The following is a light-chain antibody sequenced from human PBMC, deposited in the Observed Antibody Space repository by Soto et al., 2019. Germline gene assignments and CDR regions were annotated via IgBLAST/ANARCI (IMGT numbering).Light chain of an antibody. V-gene: IGLV1-44*01. CDR1: SSNIGSNS. Sequence: QSVLTQPPSASGTPGQRVTISCSGSSSNIGSNSVNWYQQLPGTASKLLMYSSNQRPSGVPDRFSGSKSGTSASLAISGLQSEDEADYYCAAWDDSLNGVVFGGGTKVTVL. CDR2: SSN. CDR3: AAWDDSLNGVV. J-gene: IGLJ2*01.